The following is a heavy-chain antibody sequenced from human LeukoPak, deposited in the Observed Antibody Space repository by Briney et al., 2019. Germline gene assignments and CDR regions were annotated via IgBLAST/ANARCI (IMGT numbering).Heavy chain of an antibody. J-gene: IGHJ3*02. V-gene: IGHV4-34*01. CDR3: ARVSIWFGESDAFDI. D-gene: IGHD3-10*01. CDR1: GGSFSGYY. Sequence: SETLSLTCAVYGGSFSGYYWSWIRQPPGKGLEWIGEINHSGSTNYNPSLKSRVTISVDTSKNQFSLKLSSVTAAHTAVYYCARVSIWFGESDAFDIWGQGTMVTVSS. CDR2: INHSGST.